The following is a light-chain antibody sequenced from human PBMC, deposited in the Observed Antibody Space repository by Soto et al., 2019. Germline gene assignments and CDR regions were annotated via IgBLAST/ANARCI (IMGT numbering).Light chain of an antibody. V-gene: IGKV3D-20*02. Sequence: IVFAQSPELLALSPGERATLSCRASHSVSTSYVAWYQQKFGQAPRLLIYDEFSRATGIPDRFSASGSGTDFTLTISRLEHEDFAVYYCQQHKTFGQGTKVDIK. CDR1: HSVSTSY. J-gene: IGKJ1*01. CDR3: QQHKT. CDR2: DEF.